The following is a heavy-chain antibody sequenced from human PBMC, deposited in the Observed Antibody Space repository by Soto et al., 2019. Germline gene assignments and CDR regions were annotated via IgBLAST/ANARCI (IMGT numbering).Heavy chain of an antibody. V-gene: IGHV4-59*01. CDR1: GGSISSYY. CDR3: AAGYSGYDGPSKFDY. D-gene: IGHD5-12*01. J-gene: IGHJ4*02. CDR2: IYYSGST. Sequence: SETLSLTCTVSGGSISSYYWSWIRQPPGKGLEWIGYIYYSGSTNYNPSLKSRVTISVDTSKNQFSLKLSSVTAADTAVYYCAAGYSGYDGPSKFDYWGQGTLVTVSS.